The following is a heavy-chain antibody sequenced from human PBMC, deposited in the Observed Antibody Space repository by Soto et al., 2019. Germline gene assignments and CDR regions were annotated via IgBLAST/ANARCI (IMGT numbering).Heavy chain of an antibody. V-gene: IGHV3-13*05. Sequence: PGESLRLSYTASGFSFSDYDMHWVRQAPGKGLEWVSTIGAARDPYYTGSVKHRFTISRENARNSMFLQMNSVTVGDTAVYYCARAYTGRLPRRADYYYVLAFCGQGIRVTVS. CDR1: GFSFSDYD. D-gene: IGHD2-15*01. CDR3: ARAYTGRLPRRADYYYVLAF. J-gene: IGHJ6*02. CDR2: IGAARDP.